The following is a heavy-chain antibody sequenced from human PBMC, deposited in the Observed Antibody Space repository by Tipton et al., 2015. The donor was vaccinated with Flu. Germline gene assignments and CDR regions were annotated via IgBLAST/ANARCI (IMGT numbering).Heavy chain of an antibody. CDR3: ARGWLEDAFDI. CDR1: GYSFTNYG. CDR2: ISPYDGNT. D-gene: IGHD3-22*01. Sequence: QLVQSGAEVKKPGASVKVSCKTSGYSFTNYGISWVRQAPGQGLEWLGWISPYDGNTNYAQNLLGRVTMATDTSTSTAYVELKSLISDDTAVYFCARGWLEDAFDIWGQGTMVTVSS. J-gene: IGHJ3*02. V-gene: IGHV1-18*04.